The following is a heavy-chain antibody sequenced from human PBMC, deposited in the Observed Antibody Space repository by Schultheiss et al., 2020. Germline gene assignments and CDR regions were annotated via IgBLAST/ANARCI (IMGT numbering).Heavy chain of an antibody. Sequence: SETLSLTCTVSGGSISSYYWSWIRQPPGKGLEWIGEINHSGSTNYNPSLKSRVTISVDTSKNQFSLKLSSVTAADTAVYYCARVGATRRADAFDIWGQGTMVTVSS. J-gene: IGHJ3*02. V-gene: IGHV4-34*01. CDR1: GGSISSYY. D-gene: IGHD1-26*01. CDR2: INHSGST. CDR3: ARVGATRRADAFDI.